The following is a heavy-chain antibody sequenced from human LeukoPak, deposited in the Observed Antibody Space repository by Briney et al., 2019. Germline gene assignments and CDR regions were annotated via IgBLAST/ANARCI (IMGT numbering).Heavy chain of an antibody. Sequence: GGSLRLSCVTSGFTFSSYGMHWVRQVPGKGLEWVAVISYDAKSTYHVDSVKGRFTISRDNSKNTLSLQMNSLRAEDTAVYYCARAYYYDSTTSFWFDPWGQGTLVTVSP. V-gene: IGHV3-30*03. D-gene: IGHD3-22*01. CDR3: ARAYYYDSTTSFWFDP. CDR1: GFTFSSYG. CDR2: ISYDAKST. J-gene: IGHJ5*02.